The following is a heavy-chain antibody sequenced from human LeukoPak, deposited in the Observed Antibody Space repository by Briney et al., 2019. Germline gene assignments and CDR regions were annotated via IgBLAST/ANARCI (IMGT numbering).Heavy chain of an antibody. D-gene: IGHD3-10*01. Sequence: GGSLRLSCAASGLTFSNYEMTWVPQAPGKGLEWVSYICVSARPMYYAHSVRCRFTISRENAKNTLYLQMNSLRAEDTAVYYCAGKSGDLGYSGEGDLVTVSS. CDR3: AGKSGDLGY. V-gene: IGHV3-48*03. J-gene: IGHJ4*02. CDR1: GLTFSNYE. CDR2: ICVSARPM.